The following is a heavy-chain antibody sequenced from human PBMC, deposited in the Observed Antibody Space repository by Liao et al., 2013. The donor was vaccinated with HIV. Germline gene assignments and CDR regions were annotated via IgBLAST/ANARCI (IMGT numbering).Heavy chain of an antibody. J-gene: IGHJ4*02. CDR2: IDASGSA. V-gene: IGHV4-4*07. Sequence: QVQLQESGPGLVKPSETLSLTCTVSGGSISDYYWSWIRQPAGKGLEWIGRIDASGSANYYYSLRSRVTMSVDTSKNQFSLKLSSVTAADTAVYFCARDNYDIFAHLYYFDSWGREPWSPSPQ. CDR1: GGSISDYY. D-gene: IGHD3-9*01. CDR3: ARDNYDIFAHLYYFDS.